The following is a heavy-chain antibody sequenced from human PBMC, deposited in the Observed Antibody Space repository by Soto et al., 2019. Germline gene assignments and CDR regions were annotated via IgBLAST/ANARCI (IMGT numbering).Heavy chain of an antibody. Sequence: QVQLQESGPGVVRSSETLSLTCAVFGGSVSSETHFWSWIRQPPGKGLEWIGYIYHSGITNSNPSLKGRLTISVDKSTNHFSLSLAFVTAADTAIYYCAREDMSGTYYFDSWGQGTRVTVSS. CDR1: GGSVSSETHF. V-gene: IGHV4-61*03. J-gene: IGHJ4*02. CDR2: IYHSGIT. D-gene: IGHD1-26*01. CDR3: AREDMSGTYYFDS.